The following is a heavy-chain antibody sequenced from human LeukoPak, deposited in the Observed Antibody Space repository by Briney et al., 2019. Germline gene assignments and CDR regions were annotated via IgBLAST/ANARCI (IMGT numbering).Heavy chain of an antibody. J-gene: IGHJ4*02. D-gene: IGHD3-3*01. CDR3: ARFQSWIFGVVTDYFDY. Sequence: SETLSLTCAVYGGSFSGYYWTWIRQPPGEGLEWIGEINHGGTTNYNPSLKSRVTISVDTSKNQFSLKLNSVTAADTAVYYCARFQSWIFGVVTDYFDYWGQGTLVTVSS. V-gene: IGHV4-34*01. CDR2: INHGGTT. CDR1: GGSFSGYY.